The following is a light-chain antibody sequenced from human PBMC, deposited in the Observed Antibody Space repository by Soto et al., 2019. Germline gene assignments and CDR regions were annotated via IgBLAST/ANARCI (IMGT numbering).Light chain of an antibody. V-gene: IGLV3-21*04. CDR2: YDS. Sequence: SYELTQPPSVSMAPGKTARITCGGNNIGGKSVHWFQQKPGQAPVLVIFYDSDRPSGIPERFSGSNSGNTATLTISRVEAGDEADYYCQVWDSSSDHVVFGGGTKLTVL. J-gene: IGLJ2*01. CDR3: QVWDSSSDHVV. CDR1: NIGGKS.